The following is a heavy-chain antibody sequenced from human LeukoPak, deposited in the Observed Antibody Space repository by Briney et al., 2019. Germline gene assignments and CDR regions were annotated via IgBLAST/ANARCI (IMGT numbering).Heavy chain of an antibody. CDR3: ARDVTISGNNWFDP. V-gene: IGHV3-33*01. CDR2: IWYGGSDK. D-gene: IGHD5-24*01. CDR1: GFTFSSYG. J-gene: IGHJ5*02. Sequence: GRSLRLSCAASGFTFSSYGIHWVRQAPGKGLEWVAFIWYGGSDKSYADSVMGRFTVSRDNSKNMLYLQMSSLRAEDTAVFYCARDVTISGNNWFDPWGQGTLVTVSS.